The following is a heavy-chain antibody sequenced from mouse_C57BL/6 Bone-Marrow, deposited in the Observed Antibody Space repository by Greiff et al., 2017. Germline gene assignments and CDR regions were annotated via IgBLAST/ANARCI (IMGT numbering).Heavy chain of an antibody. CDR3: ARFYYWYFDV. Sequence: EVQRVESGGDLVKPGGSLKLSCAASGFTFSSYGMSWVRQTPDKRLEWVGTISSGGSYTYYPDSVKGRFTISRDNAKNTLYLQMSSLKSEDTAMYYCARFYYWYFDVWGTGTTVTVSS. CDR1: GFTFSSYG. J-gene: IGHJ1*03. V-gene: IGHV5-6*01. CDR2: ISSGGSYT.